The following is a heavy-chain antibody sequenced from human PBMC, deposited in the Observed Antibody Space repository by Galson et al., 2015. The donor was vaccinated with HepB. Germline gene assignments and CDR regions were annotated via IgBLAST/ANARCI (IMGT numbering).Heavy chain of an antibody. J-gene: IGHJ4*02. CDR2: IIPILGTV. D-gene: IGHD3-10*01. CDR3: ATPFGVGDDYFDS. Sequence: SVKVSCKASGGTFSDYAISWVRQAPGQGLEWMGRIIPILGTVNYAQKFQGRVTLTGDTSTDTAYMELSSLRSEDTAVYYCATPFGVGDDYFDSWGQGTLVTVSS. V-gene: IGHV1-69*04. CDR1: GGTFSDYA.